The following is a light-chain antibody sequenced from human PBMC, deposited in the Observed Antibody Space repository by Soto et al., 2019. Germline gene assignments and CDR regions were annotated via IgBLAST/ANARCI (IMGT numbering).Light chain of an antibody. V-gene: IGLV2-14*03. Sequence: QSALTQPASVSGSPGQSITISCTGTSSDIGVYNYVSWYQQHPGKAPKLMIYDVTNRPSGVSNRFSASKSGNTASLTISGLQAEDEGDYYCSSYSSSSTVLFGGGTKVTVL. CDR1: SSDIGVYNY. CDR3: SSYSSSSTVL. CDR2: DVT. J-gene: IGLJ2*01.